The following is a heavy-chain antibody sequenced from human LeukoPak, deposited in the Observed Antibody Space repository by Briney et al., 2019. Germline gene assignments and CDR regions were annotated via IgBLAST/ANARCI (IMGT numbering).Heavy chain of an antibody. CDR2: ISWDGGST. Sequence: GGSLRLSCAASGFTFSSYAMTWVRQAPGKGLEWVSLISWDGGSTYYADSVKGRFTISRDNSKNSLYLQMNSLRAEDTALYYCAKDQSGPFDYWGQGTLVTVSS. D-gene: IGHD3-10*01. CDR3: AKDQSGPFDY. CDR1: GFTFSSYA. J-gene: IGHJ4*02. V-gene: IGHV3-43D*04.